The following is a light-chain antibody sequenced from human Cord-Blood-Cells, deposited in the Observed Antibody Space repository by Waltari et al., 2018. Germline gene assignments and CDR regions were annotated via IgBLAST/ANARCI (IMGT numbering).Light chain of an antibody. Sequence: QSALTQPASVSGSPGQSITISCTGTSSDVGGYNYVSWYQQHPGKAPKLMIYDVSNRPSGGSTRCSGSKAGNTSSLTISGRQAEDEADYYCSSYTSSSTLVFGTGTKVTVL. CDR1: SSDVGGYNY. CDR3: SSYTSSSTLV. J-gene: IGLJ1*01. CDR2: DVS. V-gene: IGLV2-14*03.